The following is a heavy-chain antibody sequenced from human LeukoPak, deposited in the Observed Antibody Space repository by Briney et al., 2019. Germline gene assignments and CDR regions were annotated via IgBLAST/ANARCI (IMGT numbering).Heavy chain of an antibody. CDR3: AREVASTYNWFDP. V-gene: IGHV3-53*01. CDR1: GFTVSSNY. CDR2: IYISGST. J-gene: IGHJ5*02. D-gene: IGHD5/OR15-5a*01. Sequence: GGSLRLSCAASGFTVSSNYMNWVRQAPGKGLEWVSVIYISGSTYYADSVKGRFTISRDNSKNTPYLQMNSLRAEDTAVYYCAREVASTYNWFDPWGQGTLVTVSS.